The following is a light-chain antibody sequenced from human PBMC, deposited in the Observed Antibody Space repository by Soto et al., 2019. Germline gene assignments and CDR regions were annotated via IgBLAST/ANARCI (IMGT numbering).Light chain of an antibody. CDR1: ANNVGTYKL. V-gene: IGLV2-23*01. CDR3: CSYAGNRYV. Sequence: QSALTQPASVSGSPGQSITISCTGTANNVGTYKLVSWYQQHPGKAPELMIYEDNKRPAGISSRFSGSKSGNTASLAISGLQAEDEADYYCCSYAGNRYVFGTGTKLTVL. CDR2: EDN. J-gene: IGLJ1*01.